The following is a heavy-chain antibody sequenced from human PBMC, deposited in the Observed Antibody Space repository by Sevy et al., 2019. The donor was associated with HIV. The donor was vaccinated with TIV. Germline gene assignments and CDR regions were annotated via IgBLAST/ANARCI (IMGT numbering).Heavy chain of an antibody. V-gene: IGHV1-69*13. Sequence: ASVKVSCKASGGTFSSYAISWVRQAPGQGLEWMGGIITIFGTANYAQKFQGRVTITAEESTSTAYMELSSLRSEDTAVYYCARDSRGFGELGWFDPWGQGTLVTVSS. CDR1: GGTFSSYA. D-gene: IGHD3-10*01. CDR3: ARDSRGFGELGWFDP. J-gene: IGHJ5*02. CDR2: IITIFGTA.